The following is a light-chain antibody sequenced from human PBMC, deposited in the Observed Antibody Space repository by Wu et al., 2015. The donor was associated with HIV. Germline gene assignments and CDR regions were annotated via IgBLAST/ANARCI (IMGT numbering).Light chain of an antibody. CDR1: QSVGSY. Sequence: EIVLTQSPATLSLSPGERATLSCRASQSVGSYLAWYQKKPGQAPRLLIYDASNRAAGIPARFSGSGSGTDFTLTISSLEAEDFAIYYCQQRSTWPPNSFGQGTKLEIK. V-gene: IGKV3-11*01. J-gene: IGKJ2*03. CDR3: QQRSTWPPNS. CDR2: DAS.